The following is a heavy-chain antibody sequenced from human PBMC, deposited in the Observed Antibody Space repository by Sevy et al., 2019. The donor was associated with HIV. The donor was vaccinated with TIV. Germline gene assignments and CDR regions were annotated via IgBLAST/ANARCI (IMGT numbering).Heavy chain of an antibody. Sequence: ASVKVSCKASGYSFASYEIHWVRQAPGQGLEWMGLIIPSGGSTSCAEKFQGRVTMIRDTSTTTVYMELRSLRSEDTAVYFCARLRACGGDCYYYDLWGQGNLVTVSS. V-gene: IGHV1-46*01. CDR1: GYSFASYE. CDR2: IIPSGGST. D-gene: IGHD2-21*02. CDR3: ARLRACGGDCYYYDL. J-gene: IGHJ5*02.